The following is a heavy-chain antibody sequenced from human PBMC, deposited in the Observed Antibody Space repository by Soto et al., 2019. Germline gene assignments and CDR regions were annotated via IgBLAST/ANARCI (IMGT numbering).Heavy chain of an antibody. CDR2: ISYDGNNK. Sequence: GESLKISCAASGFMFSSYGMHWVRQAPGKGLEWVAVISYDGNNKYYVDSVKGRFTISRDNSKNTLYLRMDSLRPEDTALYYCAKEGVRGSVPYYYYYIDVWGKGTTVTVSS. V-gene: IGHV3-30*18. D-gene: IGHD2-2*01. CDR3: AKEGVRGSVPYYYYYIDV. J-gene: IGHJ6*03. CDR1: GFMFSSYG.